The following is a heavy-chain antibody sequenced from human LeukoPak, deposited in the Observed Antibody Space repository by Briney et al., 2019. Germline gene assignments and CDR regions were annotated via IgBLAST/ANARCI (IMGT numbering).Heavy chain of an antibody. CDR3: AREELRFLEWSLYYYYGMDV. J-gene: IGHJ6*02. CDR2: ISSSSSYI. V-gene: IGHV3-21*01. CDR1: GFTFSSYS. Sequence: GGSLRLSCAASGFTFSSYSMNWVRQAPGKGLEWVSSISSSSSYIYYADSVKGRFTISRDNAKTTLYLQMNSLRAEDTAVYYCAREELRFLEWSLYYYYGMDVWAQGPTVNVSS. D-gene: IGHD3-3*01.